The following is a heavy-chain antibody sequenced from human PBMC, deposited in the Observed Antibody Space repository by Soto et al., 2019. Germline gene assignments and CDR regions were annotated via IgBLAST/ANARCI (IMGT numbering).Heavy chain of an antibody. J-gene: IGHJ6*02. Sequence: GGSLRLSCASSGFTFSSYWMHLVRQAPGKGLVWVSRINSDGSSTNYADSVKGRFTISRDNAKNSLYLQMNSLRAEDTAVYYCARADDSGPYGMDVWGQGTTVTVSS. D-gene: IGHD3-16*01. V-gene: IGHV3-74*01. CDR1: GFTFSSYW. CDR2: INSDGSST. CDR3: ARADDSGPYGMDV.